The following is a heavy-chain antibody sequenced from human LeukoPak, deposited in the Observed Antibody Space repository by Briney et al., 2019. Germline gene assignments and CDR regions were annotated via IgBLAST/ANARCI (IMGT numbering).Heavy chain of an antibody. CDR1: GFTFSSYA. Sequence: GGSLRLSCAASGFTFSSYAMHWVRQAPGKGLEWVALISYDGSNKYYADSVKGRFTISRDNSKNTLYLQMNSLRAEDTAVYYCARDCSTTSCYGDYWGQGALVTVSS. J-gene: IGHJ4*02. V-gene: IGHV3-30-3*01. D-gene: IGHD2-2*01. CDR2: ISYDGSNK. CDR3: ARDCSTTSCYGDY.